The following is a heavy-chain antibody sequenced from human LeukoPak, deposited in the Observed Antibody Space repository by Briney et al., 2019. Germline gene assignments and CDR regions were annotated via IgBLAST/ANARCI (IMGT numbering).Heavy chain of an antibody. Sequence: ASVKVSCKASGYTFTSYAMHWVRQAPGQRLAWMGWINAGNGNTKYSQKFQGRVTITRDTSASTAYMELSSLRSEDTAVYYCARVRCGGDCYNYYYYGMDVWGKGTTVTVSS. CDR3: ARVRCGGDCYNYYYYGMDV. CDR1: GYTFTSYA. CDR2: INAGNGNT. D-gene: IGHD2-21*02. J-gene: IGHJ6*04. V-gene: IGHV1-3*01.